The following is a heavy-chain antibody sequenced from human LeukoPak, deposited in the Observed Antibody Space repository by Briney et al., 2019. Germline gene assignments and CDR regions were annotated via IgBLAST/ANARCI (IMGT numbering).Heavy chain of an antibody. D-gene: IGHD6-19*01. CDR1: GFTFSSYW. CDR2: IKQDGSEK. CDR3: ARASRAVAGTRGAFDI. J-gene: IGHJ3*02. Sequence: GGCLRLSCAASGFTFSSYWMSWVRQAPGKGLEWVANIKQDGSEKYYVDSVKGRFTISRDNAKNSLYLQMNSLRAEDTAVYYCARASRAVAGTRGAFDIWGQGTMVTVSS. V-gene: IGHV3-7*01.